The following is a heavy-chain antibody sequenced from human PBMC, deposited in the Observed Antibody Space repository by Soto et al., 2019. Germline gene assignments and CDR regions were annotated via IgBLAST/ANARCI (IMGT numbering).Heavy chain of an antibody. CDR1: GFTFSSYW. CDR2: IKQDGSEK. Sequence: EVQLVESGGGLVQPGGSLRLSCAASGFTFSSYWMSWVRQAPGKGLEWVANIKQDGSEKYYVDSVKGRFTISRDNAKNSLYLQMNSLRAEDTAVYYCARELGAVAGNYFDYWGQGTLVTVSS. D-gene: IGHD6-19*01. CDR3: ARELGAVAGNYFDY. J-gene: IGHJ4*02. V-gene: IGHV3-7*01.